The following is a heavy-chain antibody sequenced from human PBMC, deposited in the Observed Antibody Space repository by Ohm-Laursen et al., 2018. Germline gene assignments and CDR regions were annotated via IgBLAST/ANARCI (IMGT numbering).Heavy chain of an antibody. J-gene: IGHJ4*02. Sequence: SLRLSCSASGFTFSNYWLSWVRQAPGKGLAWVANIKQDESEKYYADSVKGRFTISRDNAKNSIYLQMNSLRAEDTAVYYCVREEEAVPGGDYWGQGTLVTVSS. D-gene: IGHD1-1*01. CDR2: IKQDESEK. V-gene: IGHV3-7*01. CDR1: GFTFSNYW. CDR3: VREEEAVPGGDY.